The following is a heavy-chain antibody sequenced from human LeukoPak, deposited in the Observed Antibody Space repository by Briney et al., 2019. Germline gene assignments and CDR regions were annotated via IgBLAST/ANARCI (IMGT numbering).Heavy chain of an antibody. V-gene: IGHV3-30*04. CDR1: GFTFSKFA. Sequence: GGSLRLSCAAAGFTFSKFAMHWVRQAPGKGLEWVAVVSYDGSYKYYADSVKGRFTISRDNSKNTLYLQMNSLRGEDTAVYYCAKAGGIYYPDHFDPWGQGTLVTVSS. D-gene: IGHD1-26*01. J-gene: IGHJ5*02. CDR3: AKAGGIYYPDHFDP. CDR2: VSYDGSYK.